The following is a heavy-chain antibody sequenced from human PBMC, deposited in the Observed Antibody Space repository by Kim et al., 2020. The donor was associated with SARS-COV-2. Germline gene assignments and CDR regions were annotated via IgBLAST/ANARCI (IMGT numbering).Heavy chain of an antibody. J-gene: IGHJ4*02. D-gene: IGHD2-21*01. CDR3: ARAPMRVIYLSDY. V-gene: IGHV1-18*01. Sequence: YAQKLQGRVTMTTDTSTSTAYMELRSLRSDDTAVYYCARAPMRVIYLSDYWGQGTLVTVSS.